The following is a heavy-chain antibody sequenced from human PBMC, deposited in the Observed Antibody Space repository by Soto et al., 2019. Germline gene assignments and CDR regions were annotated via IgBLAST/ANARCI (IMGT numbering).Heavy chain of an antibody. CDR2: INYSGST. J-gene: IGHJ4*02. D-gene: IGHD1-26*01. V-gene: IGHV4-34*01. CDR3: AREGGIVGATTVDY. Sequence: SETLSLTCAVYGGSFSGYYLSWIRQPPGKGLEWIGEINYSGSTYYNPSLKSRVTISVDTSKNQFSLKLSSVTAADTAVYYCAREGGIVGATTVDYWGQGTLVTVSS. CDR1: GGSFSGYY.